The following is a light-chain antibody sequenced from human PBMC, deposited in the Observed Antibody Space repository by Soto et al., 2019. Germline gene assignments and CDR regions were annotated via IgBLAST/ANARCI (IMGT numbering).Light chain of an antibody. CDR1: SSNIGSNT. J-gene: IGLJ2*01. CDR2: SDN. Sequence: QSALTQPPSASGTPGQRVTISCSGSSSNIGSNTVNSYQQLPRTAPNLLIYSDNQRPSGGPARFSVSKYAASVSLAISGLQSDDEADYYCAAWDDSLNGLVFGGGTKLTVL. V-gene: IGLV1-44*01. CDR3: AAWDDSLNGLV.